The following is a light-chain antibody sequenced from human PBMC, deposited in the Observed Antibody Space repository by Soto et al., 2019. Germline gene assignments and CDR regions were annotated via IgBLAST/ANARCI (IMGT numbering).Light chain of an antibody. Sequence: EIVMTQSPATLSVSPGETATLSCRASQSVSYNLAWYQQKPGQGPRLLIYGASSRATGIPARFSGSGSGTEFTLTISSLQSEDFAVYYCQQYKNWPPLTFGGGTKVEIK. V-gene: IGKV3-15*01. CDR1: QSVSYN. J-gene: IGKJ4*01. CDR2: GAS. CDR3: QQYKNWPPLT.